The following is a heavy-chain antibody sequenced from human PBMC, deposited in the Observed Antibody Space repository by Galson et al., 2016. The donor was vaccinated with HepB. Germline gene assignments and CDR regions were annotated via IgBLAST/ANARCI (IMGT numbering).Heavy chain of an antibody. CDR3: AKDRGGGYCGSTTCYASVFEH. CDR1: GVTVSRNY. Sequence: SLRLSCAASGVTVSRNYMTWVRQAPGKGLEWVAVIYSGDSTYYADSVKGRFTISRDNSKNTLNLQMNSLRAEDTAVYYCAKDRGGGYCGSTTCYASVFEHWGQGTLVTVSS. J-gene: IGHJ1*01. V-gene: IGHV3-53*01. D-gene: IGHD2-2*01. CDR2: IYSGDST.